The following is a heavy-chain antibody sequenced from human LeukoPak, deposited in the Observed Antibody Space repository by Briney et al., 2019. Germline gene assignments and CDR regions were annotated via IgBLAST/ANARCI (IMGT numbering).Heavy chain of an antibody. J-gene: IGHJ4*02. V-gene: IGHV3-23*01. CDR1: GFTFSSYG. D-gene: IGHD3-22*01. CDR3: AKEGDYYDSSGYYSRKSFDY. Sequence: GGSLRLSCAASGFTFSSYGMSWVRQAPGKGLEWVSAISGSGGSTYYADSVKGRFTISRDNSKNTLYLQMNSLRAEDTAVYYCAKEGDYYDSSGYYSRKSFDYWGQGTLVTVSS. CDR2: ISGSGGST.